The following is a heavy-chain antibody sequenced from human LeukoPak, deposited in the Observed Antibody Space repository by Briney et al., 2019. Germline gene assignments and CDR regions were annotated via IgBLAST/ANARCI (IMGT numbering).Heavy chain of an antibody. Sequence: SETLSLTCTVSGGSISSSSYYWGWIRQPPGKGLEWIGSIYYSGSTYYNPSLKSRVTISVDTSKNQFSLKLSSVTAADTAVYYCARGERFLGAFDIWGQGTMVTVSS. CDR1: GGSISSSSYY. D-gene: IGHD3-3*01. V-gene: IGHV4-39*01. CDR2: IYYSGST. CDR3: ARGERFLGAFDI. J-gene: IGHJ3*02.